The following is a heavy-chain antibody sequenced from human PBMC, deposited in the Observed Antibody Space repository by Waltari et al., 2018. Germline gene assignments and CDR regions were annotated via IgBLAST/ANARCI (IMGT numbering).Heavy chain of an antibody. J-gene: IGHJ4*02. CDR2: MKTDGTSI. CDR3: TRNPGY. Sequence: EVQLVNSGGGLVQPGGSLRLSCAASDFFTDYWLDWVGQAPGKGLVWVARMKTDGTSITYADSGKGRFTISRDSAKNTYYLQMNSLRAEDTAVYYCTRNPGYWGQGTLVTVSS. CDR1: DFFTDYW. V-gene: IGHV3-74*03.